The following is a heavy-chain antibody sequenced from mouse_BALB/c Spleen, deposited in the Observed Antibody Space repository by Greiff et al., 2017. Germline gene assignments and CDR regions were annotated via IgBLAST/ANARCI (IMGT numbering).Heavy chain of an antibody. J-gene: IGHJ4*01. CDR1: GYTFTSYV. Sequence: VQLQQSGPELVKPGASVKMSCKASGYTFTSYVMHWVKLKPGQGLEWIGYINPYNDGTKYNEKFKGKATLTSDKSSSTAYMELSSLTSEDSAVYYCARGPYGSFYYYAMDYWGQGTSVTVSS. D-gene: IGHD1-1*01. CDR2: INPYNDGT. CDR3: ARGPYGSFYYYAMDY. V-gene: IGHV1-14*01.